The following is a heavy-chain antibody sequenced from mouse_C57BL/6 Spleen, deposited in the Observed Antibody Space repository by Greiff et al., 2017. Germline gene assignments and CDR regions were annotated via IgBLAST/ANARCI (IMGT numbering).Heavy chain of an antibody. CDR1: GYTFTDYN. J-gene: IGHJ1*03. CDR2: INPNNGGT. Sequence: VQLQQSGPELVKPGASVKIPCKASGYTFTDYNMDWVKQSHGKSLEWIGDINPNNGGTIYNQKFKGKATLTVDKSSSTAYMELRSLTSEDTAVYYCARKSLITTVVPTEYFDVWGTGTTVTVSS. D-gene: IGHD1-1*01. CDR3: ARKSLITTVVPTEYFDV. V-gene: IGHV1-18*01.